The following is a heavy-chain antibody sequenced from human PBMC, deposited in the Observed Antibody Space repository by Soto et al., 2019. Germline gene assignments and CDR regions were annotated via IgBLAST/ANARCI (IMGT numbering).Heavy chain of an antibody. CDR1: GGSFSGYY. D-gene: IGHD4-4*01. J-gene: IGHJ4*02. V-gene: IGHV4-34*01. CDR3: ASDYSNYG. Sequence: QVQLQQGGAGLLNPSETLSLTCAVYGGSFSGYYWSWIRQPPGKGLEWIGEINHSGSTNYNPSLKSRVPISVDTSKNQFSLKLSSVTAADTAVYYCASDYSNYGWGQGTLVTVSS. CDR2: INHSGST.